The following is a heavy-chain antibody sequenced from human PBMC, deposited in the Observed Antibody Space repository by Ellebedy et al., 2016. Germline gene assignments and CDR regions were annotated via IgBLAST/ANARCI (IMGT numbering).Heavy chain of an antibody. J-gene: IGHJ4*02. CDR3: AKTSGWGYGEN. CDR2: VNTFSGNT. D-gene: IGHD3-10*01. V-gene: IGHV1-18*04. Sequence: ASVKVSXXASGYTFTTFSITWVGQDPGQGLEWMGFVNTFSGNTKFAQKFQGRVSMTTDSSTHTAYMDLRSLRSDDTAMYYCAKTSGWGYGENWGQGTLVTVSS. CDR1: GYTFTTFS.